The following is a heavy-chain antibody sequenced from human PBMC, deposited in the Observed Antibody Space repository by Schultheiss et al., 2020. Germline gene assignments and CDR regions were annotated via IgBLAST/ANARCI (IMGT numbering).Heavy chain of an antibody. CDR1: GFTFSSYA. J-gene: IGHJ4*02. D-gene: IGHD3-3*01. CDR2: ISGSGGST. CDR3: VKEKGIYALDYFDC. V-gene: IGHV3-23*01. Sequence: GGSLRLSCAVSGFTFSSYAMSWVHQTPGKGLEWVSDISGSGGSTYYADPVKGRFTISRDNSKSTLYLQMNSLRAEDTALYYCVKEKGIYALDYFDCWGQGTLVTVSS.